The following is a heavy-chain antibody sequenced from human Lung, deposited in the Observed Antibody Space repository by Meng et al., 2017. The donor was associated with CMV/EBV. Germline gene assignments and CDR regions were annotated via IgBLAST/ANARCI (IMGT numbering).Heavy chain of an antibody. CDR2: INPNTGIT. CDR3: ARQGSEWQGGAYDI. CDR1: GYRFTGYY. V-gene: IGHV1-2*02. D-gene: IGHD3-3*01. J-gene: IGHJ3*02. Sequence: ASVKVSXKASGYRFTGYYIHWVRQAPGQGLEWMGWINPNTGITDYAQKFQGRVTMTRDTSIRTGYMEVTRLRSDDTALYFCARQGSEWQGGAYDIWGQGATVTVSS.